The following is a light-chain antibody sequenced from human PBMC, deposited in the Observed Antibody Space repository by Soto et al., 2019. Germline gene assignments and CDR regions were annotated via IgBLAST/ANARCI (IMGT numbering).Light chain of an antibody. V-gene: IGKV3-15*01. J-gene: IGKJ4*01. Sequence: EIVMTQSPATLSVSPGERATLSCRASRNINRKLAWYQQKPGQAPRLLISGASTRATGIPARFSGSWSGIEFTLTISSLQSEDFAVYYCQQYYDYPPLIFGGGTKVEIK. CDR2: GAS. CDR1: RNINRK. CDR3: QQYYDYPPLI.